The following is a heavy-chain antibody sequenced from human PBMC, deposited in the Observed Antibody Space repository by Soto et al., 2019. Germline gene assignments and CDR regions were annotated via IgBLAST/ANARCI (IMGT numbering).Heavy chain of an antibody. Sequence: SLRLSCAVSGFPFRNHAMHWVRQAPGKGLQWVSGISGGGDNTFYADSVKGRFTISRDSSMSTLYLHMNSLRAEDTAVYYCAKVYYSGTFPGAFDIWGQGTMVTVS. CDR2: ISGGGDNT. V-gene: IGHV3-23*01. CDR3: AKVYYSGTFPGAFDI. CDR1: GFPFRNHA. D-gene: IGHD1-26*01. J-gene: IGHJ3*02.